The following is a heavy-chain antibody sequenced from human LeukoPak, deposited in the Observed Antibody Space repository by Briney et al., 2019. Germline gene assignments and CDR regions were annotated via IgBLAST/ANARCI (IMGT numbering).Heavy chain of an antibody. D-gene: IGHD1-7*01. V-gene: IGHV4-59*01. CDR2: IYNSGST. CDR3: VRDRELNY. Sequence: SQTLSLTCTVSGVSISIYYWSWVRQPPGKGLEWIGYIYNSGSTIYNPSLKSRATISADTSKNQFSLQLSSVTAADTAVYYCVRDRELNYWGQGTLVTVSS. J-gene: IGHJ4*02. CDR1: GVSISIYY.